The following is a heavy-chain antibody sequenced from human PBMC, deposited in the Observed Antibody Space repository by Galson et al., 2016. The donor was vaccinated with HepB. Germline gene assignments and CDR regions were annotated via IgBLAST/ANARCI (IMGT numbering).Heavy chain of an antibody. CDR3: ARAYQYTLDY. Sequence: SLRLSCAASGFTFTDYYMTWIRQAPGKGLEWVSYISSSGSYTNYADSVRGRFTISRDNAKNSLYLQMNSLRAEDTAVYFCARAYQYTLDYWGQGTPVTVSS. J-gene: IGHJ4*02. D-gene: IGHD1-1*01. CDR2: ISSSGSYT. CDR1: GFTFTDYY. V-gene: IGHV3-11*06.